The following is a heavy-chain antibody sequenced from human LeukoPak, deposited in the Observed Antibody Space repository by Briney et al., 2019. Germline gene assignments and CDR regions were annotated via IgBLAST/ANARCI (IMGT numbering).Heavy chain of an antibody. J-gene: IGHJ4*02. Sequence: SETLSLTCTVSGGSISSYYWSWIRQPAGKGLEWIGRIYTSESTNYNPSLKSRVTMSVDTSKNQFSLKLSSVTAADTAVYYCARGGYYYDSSGYYKLDYWGQGTLVTVSS. CDR2: IYTSEST. D-gene: IGHD3-22*01. V-gene: IGHV4-4*07. CDR3: ARGGYYYDSSGYYKLDY. CDR1: GGSISSYY.